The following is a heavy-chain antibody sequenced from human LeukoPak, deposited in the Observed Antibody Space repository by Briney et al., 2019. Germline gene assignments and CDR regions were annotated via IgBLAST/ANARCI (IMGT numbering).Heavy chain of an antibody. J-gene: IGHJ5*02. CDR2: MNPNSGNT. CDR1: GYTFTSYD. CDR3: ATIFGEGGFDP. Sequence: GASVKVSCKASGYTFTSYDINWVRQATGQGLEWMGWMNPNSGNTGYAQEFQGRVTITRNTSISTAYMELSSLRSEDTAVYYCATIFGEGGFDPWGQGTLVTVSS. D-gene: IGHD3-3*01. V-gene: IGHV1-8*03.